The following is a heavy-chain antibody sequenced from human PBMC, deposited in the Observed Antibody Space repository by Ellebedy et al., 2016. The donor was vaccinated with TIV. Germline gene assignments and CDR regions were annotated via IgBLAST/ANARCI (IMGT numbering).Heavy chain of an antibody. CDR2: ISAYNGNT. Sequence: ASVKVSXXASGYTFTNYGISWVRQAPGQGLEWMGWISAYNGNTNYAQKLQGRVTMTTDTSTSTAYMELRSLRSDDTAVYYCARENYYDSSGYYYPFDPWGQGTLVTVSS. CDR1: GYTFTNYG. V-gene: IGHV1-18*01. CDR3: ARENYYDSSGYYYPFDP. D-gene: IGHD3-22*01. J-gene: IGHJ5*02.